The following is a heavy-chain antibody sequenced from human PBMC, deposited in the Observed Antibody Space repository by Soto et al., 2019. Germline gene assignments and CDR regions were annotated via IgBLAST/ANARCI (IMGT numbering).Heavy chain of an antibody. V-gene: IGHV3-23*01. CDR2: ISGSGDST. CDR1: GFTFSSYA. CDR3: AKEGEHSSGWANFDY. J-gene: IGHJ4*02. D-gene: IGHD6-19*01. Sequence: GGSLRLSCAASGFTFSSYAMNWVRQAPGKGLEWVSVISGSGDSTYYADSVKGRFTISRDNSKNTLYLQMNSLRAEDTAVYYCAKEGEHSSGWANFDYWGQGTLVTAPQ.